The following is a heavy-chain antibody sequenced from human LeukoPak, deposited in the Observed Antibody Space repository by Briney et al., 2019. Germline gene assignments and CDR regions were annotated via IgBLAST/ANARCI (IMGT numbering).Heavy chain of an antibody. J-gene: IGHJ6*03. CDR1: GYTFTSYD. Sequence: ASVKVSCKASGYTFTSYDINWVRQATGQGLEWMGWINPNSGGTNYAQKFQGRVTMTRDTSISTAYMELSRLRSDDTAVYYCARDRGSGYSGYESYYYYYMDVWGKGTTVTVSS. D-gene: IGHD5-12*01. CDR3: ARDRGSGYSGYESYYYYYMDV. V-gene: IGHV1-2*02. CDR2: INPNSGGT.